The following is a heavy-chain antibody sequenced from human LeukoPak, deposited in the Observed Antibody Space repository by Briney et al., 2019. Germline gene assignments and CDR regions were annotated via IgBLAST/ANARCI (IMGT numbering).Heavy chain of an antibody. Sequence: ASVKVSCKASGYTFTGYYIHWVRQAPGQGLEWMGWINPNSGNTNYAQRFQGGVTMTRDTSISTAYMELSRLRSADTAVYYCAREADNWNYVRLGPPFDYWGQGTLVTVSS. CDR2: INPNSGNT. J-gene: IGHJ4*02. CDR3: AREADNWNYVRLGPPFDY. CDR1: GYTFTGYY. D-gene: IGHD1-7*01. V-gene: IGHV1-2*02.